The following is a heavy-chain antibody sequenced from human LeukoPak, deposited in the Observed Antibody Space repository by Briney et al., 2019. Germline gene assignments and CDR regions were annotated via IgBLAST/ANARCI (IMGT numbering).Heavy chain of an antibody. CDR1: GLSFSSYS. D-gene: IGHD6-13*01. Sequence: GGSLRLSCVVSGLSFSSYSMTWVRQAPGKGLEWVSGISASGRDTWFPDSVKGRFTISRDNSKNTLILQMNSLRVEDTAIYYCAKDAAGPEYWGQGTLVTVSS. CDR2: ISASGRDT. CDR3: AKDAAGPEY. J-gene: IGHJ4*02. V-gene: IGHV3-23*01.